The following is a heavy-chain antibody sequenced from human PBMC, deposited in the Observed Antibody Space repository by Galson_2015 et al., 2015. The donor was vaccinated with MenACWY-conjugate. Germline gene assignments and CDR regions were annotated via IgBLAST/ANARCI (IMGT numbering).Heavy chain of an antibody. CDR3: TRPTSGYYFFEN. V-gene: IGHV2-5*02. Sequence: PALVKPTQPLTLTCTFSGFSISTTGVGVGWIRQPPGKALEWLAIIYWDDDKRYSPSLQSRLTITRDTSKNQVVLTLTNVDPVDTATYYCTRPTSGYYFFENWGHGTLVTVSS. CDR1: GFSISTTGVG. J-gene: IGHJ4*01. D-gene: IGHD3-22*01. CDR2: IYWDDDK.